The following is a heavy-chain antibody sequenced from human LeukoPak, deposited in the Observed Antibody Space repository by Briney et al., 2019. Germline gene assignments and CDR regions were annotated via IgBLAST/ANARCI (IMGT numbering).Heavy chain of an antibody. D-gene: IGHD6-19*01. CDR1: GYLFISHG. CDR3: ALSGTRYNSAWCRI. J-gene: IGHJ4*02. CDR2: ISTYSANA. V-gene: IGHV1-18*01. Sequence: ASVKVSCKASGYLFISHGLTWVRQAPGQGLEWMGWISTYSANATYAQNFQGRVTMTTDTSTETAYLELSSLRSDDTAVYYCALSGTRYNSAWCRIWGRGTLVTVSS.